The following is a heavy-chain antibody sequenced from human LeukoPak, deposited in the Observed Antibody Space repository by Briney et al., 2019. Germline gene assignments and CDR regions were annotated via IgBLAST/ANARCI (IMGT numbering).Heavy chain of an antibody. CDR1: GISFRSYA. V-gene: IGHV3-23*01. CDR3: ARAPFGGAAAGTDDY. D-gene: IGHD6-13*01. Sequence: GGSLRLSCVASGISFRSYAMTWVRQAPGKGLEWVSSIGNNEVTTYFADSVKGRFTISRDNSKNTLYLQMNSLRAEDTAVYYCARAPFGGAAAGTDDYWGQGTLVTVSS. CDR2: IGNNEVTT. J-gene: IGHJ4*02.